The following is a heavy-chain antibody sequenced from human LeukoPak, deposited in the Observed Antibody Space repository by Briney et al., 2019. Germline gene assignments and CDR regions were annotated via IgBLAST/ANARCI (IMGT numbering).Heavy chain of an antibody. CDR2: IYYSGST. CDR1: GGSLSSSSDY. D-gene: IGHD3-10*01. CDR3: ARGRGGYYYYGSGSYYNPSNYYYYYMDV. Sequence: SETLSLTCTVSGGSLSSSSDYWGWIRQPPGKGLEWIGNIYYSGSTYYNPSLKSRVTISVDTSKNQFSLKLSSVTAADTAVYYCARGRGGYYYYGSGSYYNPSNYYYYYMDVWGKGTTVTVSS. J-gene: IGHJ6*03. V-gene: IGHV4-39*07.